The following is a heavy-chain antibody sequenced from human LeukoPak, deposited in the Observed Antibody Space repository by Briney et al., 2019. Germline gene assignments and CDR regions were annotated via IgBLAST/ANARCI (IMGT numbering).Heavy chain of an antibody. CDR2: INPNGGGT. J-gene: IGHJ4*02. CDR3: ARDWGSLTGDVGGVDY. Sequence: ASVKVSCRTSGYTFTGYYMHWVRQAPGQGLEWEGWINPNGGGTNYAQNFQGRVTITRDTSIATAYMELTRLRSDDTAIYYCARDWGSLTGDVGGVDYWGQGTLVSVSS. D-gene: IGHD3-16*01. CDR1: GYTFTGYY. V-gene: IGHV1-2*02.